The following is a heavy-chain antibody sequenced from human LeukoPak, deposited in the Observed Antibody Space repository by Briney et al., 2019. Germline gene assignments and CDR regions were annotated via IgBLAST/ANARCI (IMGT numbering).Heavy chain of an antibody. CDR2: MSFSGSTI. D-gene: IGHD5-12*01. J-gene: IGHJ3*02. CDR3: ARGYSSYYPDAFDI. Sequence: PGGSLRLSCVASGFTFSSYVMNWVRQAPGRGLEWISYMSFSGSTIYYADSVKGRFTISRDNAKNSLYLQMNSLRAEDTAVYYCARGYSSYYPDAFDIWGQGTMVTVSS. V-gene: IGHV3-48*03. CDR1: GFTFSSYV.